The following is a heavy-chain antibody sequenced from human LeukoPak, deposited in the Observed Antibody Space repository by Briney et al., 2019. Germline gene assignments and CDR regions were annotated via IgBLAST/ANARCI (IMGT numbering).Heavy chain of an antibody. J-gene: IGHJ5*02. CDR2: IYYSGST. CDR1: GGSFSGYY. Sequence: SETLSLTCAVYGGSFSGYYWSWIRQPPGKGLEWIGYIYYSGSTNYNPSLKSRVTISVDTSKNQFSLKLSSVTAADTAVYYCARGIKNITIFGVVISNWFDPWGQGTLVTASS. D-gene: IGHD3-3*01. CDR3: ARGIKNITIFGVVISNWFDP. V-gene: IGHV4-59*01.